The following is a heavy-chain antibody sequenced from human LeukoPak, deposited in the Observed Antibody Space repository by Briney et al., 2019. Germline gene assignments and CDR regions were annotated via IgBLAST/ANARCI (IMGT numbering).Heavy chain of an antibody. J-gene: IGHJ4*02. CDR2: IWYDGSNK. CDR1: GFTFSSYG. D-gene: IGHD2-21*01. V-gene: IGHV3-33*01. CDR3: ARVCGGDCYSHHQNFDY. Sequence: GGSLRLSCAASGFTFSSYGMHWVRQAPGKGLEWVAVIWYDGSNKYYADSVKGRFTISRDNSKNTLYLQMNSLRADDTAVYYCARVCGGDCYSHHQNFDYWGQGTLVTVSS.